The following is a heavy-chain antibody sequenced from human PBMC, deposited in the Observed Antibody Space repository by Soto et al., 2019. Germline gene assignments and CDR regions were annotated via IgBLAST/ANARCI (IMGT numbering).Heavy chain of an antibody. Sequence: TLSLTCAVYGGSFSGYYWSWIRQPPGKGLEWIGEINHSGSTNYNPSLKSRVTISVDTSKNQFSLKLSSVTAADTAVYYCARGLGLSIAVAGTNPNWFDPWGQGTLVTVSS. J-gene: IGHJ5*02. D-gene: IGHD6-19*01. V-gene: IGHV4-34*01. CDR3: ARGLGLSIAVAGTNPNWFDP. CDR1: GGSFSGYY. CDR2: INHSGST.